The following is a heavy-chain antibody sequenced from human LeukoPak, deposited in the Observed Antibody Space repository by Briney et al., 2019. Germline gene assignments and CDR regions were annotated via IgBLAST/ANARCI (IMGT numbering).Heavy chain of an antibody. CDR2: IRYDGTNK. V-gene: IGHV3-30*02. Sequence: GGSLRLSCAASGFTFSSYGMHWVRQAPGKGLEWVAFIRYDGTNKDYADSVKGRFTISRDNSKNTLYMQMNSLRAEDTAVYYCARDFGSYVYYFDYWGQGTLVTVSS. CDR1: GFTFSSYG. D-gene: IGHD1-26*01. CDR3: ARDFGSYVYYFDY. J-gene: IGHJ4*02.